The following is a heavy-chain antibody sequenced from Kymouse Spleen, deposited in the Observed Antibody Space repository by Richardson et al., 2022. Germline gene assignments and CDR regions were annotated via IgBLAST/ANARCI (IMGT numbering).Heavy chain of an antibody. J-gene: IGHJ5*02. CDR1: GFTFSSYS. CDR3: ARERAPYSSGWYGWFDP. D-gene: IGHD6-19*01. V-gene: IGHV3-48*02. CDR2: ISSSSSTI. Sequence: EVQLVESGGGLVQPGGSLRLSCAASGFTFSSYSMNWVRQAPGKGLEWVSYISSSSSTIYYADSVKGRFTISRDNAKNSLYLQMNSLRDEDTAVYYCARERAPYSSGWYGWFDPWGQGTLVTVSS.